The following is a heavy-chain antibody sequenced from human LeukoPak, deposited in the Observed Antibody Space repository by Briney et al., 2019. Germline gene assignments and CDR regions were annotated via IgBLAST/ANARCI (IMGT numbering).Heavy chain of an antibody. V-gene: IGHV1-18*01. D-gene: IGHD2/OR15-2a*01. CDR3: AREEYCNSTRCYKALDI. CDR2: ISGYNGHT. CDR1: GYSFTSYG. Sequence: GASVKVSCKASGYSFTSYGISWVRQAPGQGLEWMGWISGYNGHTYYEQNLQGRLTMATDTSTSTAYMELRSLRSDDTALYYCAREEYCNSTRCYKALDIWGQGTMVTVSS. J-gene: IGHJ3*02.